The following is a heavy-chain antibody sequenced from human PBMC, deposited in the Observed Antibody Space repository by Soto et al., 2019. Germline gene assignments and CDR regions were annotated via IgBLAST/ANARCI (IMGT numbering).Heavy chain of an antibody. CDR2: IWYDGSNK. Sequence: QVQLVESGGGVVQPGESLRLSCAASGFTFSTYAMHWVRQAPGKGLEWVAVIWYDGSNKYYADSVQGRFTISRDNSKNPLYLQMNSLRAEGTAVYYCARDETDYLHSWGQGPLVTVSS. J-gene: IGHJ4*02. CDR3: ARDETDYLHS. D-gene: IGHD5-12*01. CDR1: GFTFSTYA. V-gene: IGHV3-33*01.